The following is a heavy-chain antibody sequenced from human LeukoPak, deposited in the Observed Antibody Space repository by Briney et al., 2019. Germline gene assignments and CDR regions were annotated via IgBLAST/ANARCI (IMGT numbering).Heavy chain of an antibody. D-gene: IGHD1-14*01. Sequence: GGSLRLSCAASGFTFITYGMHWVRQAPGKGLEYVSVISSNGGKKYYANSVKGRFTISRDNSKNTLYLQMGSLRAEDMAVYYCARDYNNIWAPLFDSWGQGTLVTVSS. CDR1: GFTFITYG. CDR3: ARDYNNIWAPLFDS. CDR2: ISSNGGKK. V-gene: IGHV3-64*01. J-gene: IGHJ4*02.